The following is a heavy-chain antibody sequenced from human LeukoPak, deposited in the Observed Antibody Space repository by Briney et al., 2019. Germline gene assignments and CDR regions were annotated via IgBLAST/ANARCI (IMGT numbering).Heavy chain of an antibody. CDR3: ASFCSSTSCHLEVY. CDR1: GFTFSNYW. D-gene: IGHD2-2*01. Sequence: GGSLRLSCAASGFTFSNYWMSWVRQAPGKGLEWVANIKQDGSEKYYVDSVKGRFTISRDNAKNSLYLQMNSLRVEDTAVYYCASFCSSTSCHLEVYWGQGTLVTVSS. CDR2: IKQDGSEK. J-gene: IGHJ4*02. V-gene: IGHV3-7*01.